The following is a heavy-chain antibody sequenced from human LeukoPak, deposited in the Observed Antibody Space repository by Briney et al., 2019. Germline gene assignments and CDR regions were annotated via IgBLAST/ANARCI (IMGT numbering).Heavy chain of an antibody. V-gene: IGHV3-7*01. CDR3: ARDLAYGRLDY. Sequence: GGSLRLSCAVSGLTFSSSWMDWVRQAPGKGLEWVASINPDGNKKYSADSVKGRFTISRDNAENSLYLQMNSLRVEVTAFYYCARDLAYGRLDYWGQGMLVTVSS. CDR1: GLTFSSSW. CDR2: INPDGNKK. J-gene: IGHJ4*02. D-gene: IGHD3-16*01.